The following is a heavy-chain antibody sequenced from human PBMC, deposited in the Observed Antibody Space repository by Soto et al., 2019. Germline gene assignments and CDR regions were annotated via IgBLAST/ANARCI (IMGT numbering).Heavy chain of an antibody. CDR1: GYTFTSYG. D-gene: IGHD2-21*02. J-gene: IGHJ6*02. CDR3: ARDSPSYCGGDCYTYGMDV. V-gene: IGHV1-18*01. Sequence: QVQLVQSGAEVKKPGASVKVSCKASGYTFTSYGISWVRQAPGQGLEWMGWISAYNGNTNYAQKLQGRVTMTTDTSTSTAYMELRSMRSDDTAVYYCARDSPSYCGGDCYTYGMDVWGQGTTVTVSS. CDR2: ISAYNGNT.